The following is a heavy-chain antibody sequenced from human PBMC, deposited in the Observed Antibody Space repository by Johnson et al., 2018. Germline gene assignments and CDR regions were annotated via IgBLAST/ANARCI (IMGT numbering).Heavy chain of an antibody. J-gene: IGHJ3*02. CDR1: GYSFTRYW. Sequence: EVQLVETGPEVKKPGESLKISCKTSGYSFTRYWIGWVRQMPGKGLEWMGLIYPVDSDTRYSPSFQGQLTIAADKSTSTAYLQWSGPQAPESAMYYCARRKEIDYYYDNGYYYLDAFDIWGQGTIVTVSS. D-gene: IGHD3-22*01. V-gene: IGHV5-51*03. CDR2: IYPVDSDT. CDR3: ARRKEIDYYYDNGYYYLDAFDI.